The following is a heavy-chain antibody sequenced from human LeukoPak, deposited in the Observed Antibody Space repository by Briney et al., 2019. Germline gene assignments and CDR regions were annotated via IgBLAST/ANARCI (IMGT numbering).Heavy chain of an antibody. CDR2: VSYDGTDT. D-gene: IGHD2-8*01. V-gene: IGHV3-30*09. CDR3: VRVSGFCTNGVCPSFDP. J-gene: IGHJ5*02. CDR1: GFTFTNYA. Sequence: GGSLRLSCAASGFTFTNYAMNWVRQAPGKGLEWVATVSYDGTDTSYADSVKGRFAIFRDNSKNSLYLQMNSLRTEDTAVYYCVRVSGFCTNGVCPSFDPWGQGTLVTVSS.